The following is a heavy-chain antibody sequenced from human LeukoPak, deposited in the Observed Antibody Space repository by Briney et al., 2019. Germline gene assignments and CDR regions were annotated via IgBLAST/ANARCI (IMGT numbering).Heavy chain of an antibody. CDR3: ARDRFGVVINIYYYYGMDV. V-gene: IGHV3-21*01. CDR1: GFTFSSYS. D-gene: IGHD3-3*01. CDR2: ISSSSSYI. J-gene: IGHJ6*02. Sequence: GGSLRLSCAASGFTFSSYSMNWVRQAPGKGLEWVSSISSSSSYIYYADSVKGRFTISRDNAKNSLYLRMNSLRAEDTAVYYCARDRFGVVINIYYYYGMDVWGQGTTVTVSS.